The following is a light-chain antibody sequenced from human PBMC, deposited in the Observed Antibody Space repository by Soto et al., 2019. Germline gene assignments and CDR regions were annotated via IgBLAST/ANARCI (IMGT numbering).Light chain of an antibody. Sequence: IQMTQSPATLSASVGDSVTITCRASQSISTWLAWYQQKPGKAPKLLIFDASILERGVPSRFSGSGSGTDFTLTISSLQPYDFATYYCQQSYSTPGTFGQGTKVDIK. CDR3: QQSYSTPGT. CDR2: DAS. CDR1: QSISTW. J-gene: IGKJ1*01. V-gene: IGKV1-5*01.